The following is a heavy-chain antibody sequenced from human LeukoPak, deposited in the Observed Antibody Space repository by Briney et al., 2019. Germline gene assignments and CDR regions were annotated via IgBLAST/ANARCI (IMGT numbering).Heavy chain of an antibody. CDR2: ISSSGSTI. Sequence: GGSLRLSCAAFGFTFSSYEMNWVRQAPGKGLEWVSYISSSGSTIYYADSVKGRFTISRDNAKNSLYLQMNSLRAEDTAVYYCNVDTAMVRNAFDIWGQGTLVTVSS. D-gene: IGHD5-18*01. V-gene: IGHV3-48*03. CDR3: NVDTAMVRNAFDI. CDR1: GFTFSSYE. J-gene: IGHJ4*02.